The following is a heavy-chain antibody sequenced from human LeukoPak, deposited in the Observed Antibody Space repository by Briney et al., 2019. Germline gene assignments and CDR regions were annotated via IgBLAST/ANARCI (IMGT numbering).Heavy chain of an antibody. CDR2: ISYDGIMAFISFDGSNR. CDR3: AKDLGLRAYHYYGTDV. CDR1: GFTFSNYG. Sequence: PGRSLRLSCAASGFTFSNYGMHWVRQAPGKGLEWVAFISYDGIMAFISFDGSNRHYVDSAKGRFTISRDNSKNTLYLQMNSLRAEDTAVYYCAKDLGLRAYHYYGTDVWGQGTTVTVSS. V-gene: IGHV3-30*18. D-gene: IGHD3-10*01. J-gene: IGHJ6*02.